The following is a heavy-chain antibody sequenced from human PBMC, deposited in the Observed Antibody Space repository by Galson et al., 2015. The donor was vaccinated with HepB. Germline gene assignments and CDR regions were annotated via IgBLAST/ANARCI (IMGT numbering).Heavy chain of an antibody. Sequence: SVKVSCKASGYTFTGYYMHWVRQAPGQGLEWMGRINPNSGGTNYAQKFQGRVTMTRDTSISTAYMELSRLRSDDTAVYYCARLFTRRDRLGAGTVALPSPSGMDVWGQGTTVTVSS. CDR3: ARLFTRRDRLGAGTVALPSPSGMDV. CDR2: INPNSGGT. D-gene: IGHD1-1*01. J-gene: IGHJ6*02. CDR1: GYTFTGYY. V-gene: IGHV1-2*06.